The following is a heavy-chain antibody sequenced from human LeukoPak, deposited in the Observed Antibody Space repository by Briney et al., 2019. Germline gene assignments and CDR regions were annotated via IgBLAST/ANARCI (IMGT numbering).Heavy chain of an antibody. CDR3: AKGDYYDIDY. Sequence: GGSLRLSCAASGFTFSNHAMSWVRQAPGKGLEWVSSISGSGVSTYYADSVKGRFTIARDNSKNTLYLQMNSLRADDTAVYYCAKGDYYDIDYWGQGTLVTVSS. CDR2: ISGSGVST. V-gene: IGHV3-23*01. J-gene: IGHJ4*02. D-gene: IGHD3-22*01. CDR1: GFTFSNHA.